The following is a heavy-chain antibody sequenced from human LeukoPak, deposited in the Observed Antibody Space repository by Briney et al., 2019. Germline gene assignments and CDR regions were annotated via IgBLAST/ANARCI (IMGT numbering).Heavy chain of an antibody. Sequence: PGRSLRLSCTASGFTFGDYAMSWVRQAPGKGLEWVGFIRSKAYAGTTGYAASVEGRFTISRDDSKSIAYLQVNSLKTEDTAVYYCTRQHRGYSYAYFDYWGQGTLVTVSS. CDR3: TRQHRGYSYAYFDY. V-gene: IGHV3-49*04. D-gene: IGHD5-18*01. J-gene: IGHJ4*02. CDR2: IRSKAYAGTT. CDR1: GFTFGDYA.